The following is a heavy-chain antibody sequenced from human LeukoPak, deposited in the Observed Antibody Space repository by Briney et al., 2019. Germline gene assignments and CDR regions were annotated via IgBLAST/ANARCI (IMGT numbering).Heavy chain of an antibody. CDR1: GFTFSSYG. CDR2: IWYDGSNK. CDR3: ASARVEYSSSAAFDY. J-gene: IGHJ4*02. V-gene: IGHV3-33*01. Sequence: GRSLRLSCAASGFTFSSYGMHWVRQAPGKGLEWVAVIWYDGSNKYYADSVKGRFTISRDNSKNTLYLQMNSQRAEDTAVYYCASARVEYSSSAAFDYWGQGTLVTVSS. D-gene: IGHD6-6*01.